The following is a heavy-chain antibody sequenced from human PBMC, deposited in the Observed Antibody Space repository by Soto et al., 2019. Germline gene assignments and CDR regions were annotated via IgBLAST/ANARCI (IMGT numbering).Heavy chain of an antibody. CDR3: ARRGSGSNSDF. Sequence: QVHLVQSGAEVRKPGASVKVSCRASGYAFTSNSMQWVRQAPGQGLEWMGIINPNADTTTYAQKFTGRVTMTRDTSTSTVYMELTSLRSEDTAVYYCARRGSGSNSDFWGQGTLVTVSS. CDR2: INPNADTT. CDR1: GYAFTSNS. D-gene: IGHD3-10*01. V-gene: IGHV1-46*03. J-gene: IGHJ4*02.